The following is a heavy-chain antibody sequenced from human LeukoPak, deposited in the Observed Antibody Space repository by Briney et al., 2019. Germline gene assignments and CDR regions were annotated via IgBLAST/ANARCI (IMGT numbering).Heavy chain of an antibody. D-gene: IGHD3-22*01. CDR3: AKDSTGYYSGFDY. J-gene: IGHJ4*02. CDR2: ISYDGSNK. Sequence: TGGSLRLSCAASGFTFSSYGMSWVRQAPGKGLEWVAVISYDGSNKYYADSVKGRFTISRDNSKNTLYLQMNSLRAEDTAVYYCAKDSTGYYSGFDYWGQGTLVTVSS. CDR1: GFTFSSYG. V-gene: IGHV3-30*18.